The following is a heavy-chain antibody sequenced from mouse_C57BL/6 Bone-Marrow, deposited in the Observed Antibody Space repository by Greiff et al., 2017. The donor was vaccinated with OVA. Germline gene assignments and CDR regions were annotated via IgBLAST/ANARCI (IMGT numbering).Heavy chain of an antibody. CDR3: AVYDCRFAY. CDR1: GYTFTSYW. D-gene: IGHD2-3*01. CDR2: IDPSDSYT. Sequence: QVQLKQPGAELVMPGASVKLSCKASGYTFTSYWMHWVKQRPGQGLEWIGEIDPSDSYTNYNQKFTGKSTLTVDKSSSTAYMQLSSLTSEDSAVYYCAVYDCRFAYWGQGTLVTVSA. V-gene: IGHV1-69*01. J-gene: IGHJ3*01.